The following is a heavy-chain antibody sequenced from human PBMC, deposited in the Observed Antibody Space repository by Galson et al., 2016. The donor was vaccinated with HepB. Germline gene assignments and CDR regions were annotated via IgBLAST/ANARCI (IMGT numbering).Heavy chain of an antibody. CDR3: ARGISSGWYLRKSANDTVDI. J-gene: IGHJ3*02. Sequence: QSGAEVKKPGESLRISCKGSGYNFATYWINWVRQMPGKGLEWMGRIDPSDSYINNSPSFQGQVTISADSSMNTAYLQWNSLKASDTAIYYCARGISSGWYLRKSANDTVDIWGQGTTVIVSS. CDR2: IDPSDSYI. D-gene: IGHD6-19*01. V-gene: IGHV5-10-1*04. CDR1: GYNFATYW.